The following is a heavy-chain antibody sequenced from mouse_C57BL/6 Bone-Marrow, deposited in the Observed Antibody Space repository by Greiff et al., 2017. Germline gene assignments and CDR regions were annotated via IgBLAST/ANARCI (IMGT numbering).Heavy chain of an antibody. CDR1: GYTFTSYT. CDR2: INPSSGYT. J-gene: IGHJ3*01. Sequence: QVQLQQSGAELARPGASVKMSCKASGYTFTSYTMHWVKQRPRQGLEWIGYINPSSGYTKYNQKFKDKATLTADKSSSTAYMQLSSLTSEDSAVYYCASPYGSSYTWFAYWGQGTLVTVSA. CDR3: ASPYGSSYTWFAY. D-gene: IGHD1-1*01. V-gene: IGHV1-4*01.